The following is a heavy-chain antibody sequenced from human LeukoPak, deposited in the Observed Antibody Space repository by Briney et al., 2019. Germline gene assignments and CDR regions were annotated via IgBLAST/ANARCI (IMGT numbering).Heavy chain of an antibody. D-gene: IGHD5-18*01. CDR3: ARHAGYSYGYKGGDYFDY. CDR2: MNPNSGNT. J-gene: IGHJ4*02. V-gene: IGHV1-8*01. CDR1: GYTFTSYD. Sequence: ASVKVSCKASGYTFTSYDINWVRQATGQGLEWMGWMNPNSGNTGYAQKFQGRVTMTRNTSISTAYMELSSLRSEDTAVYYCARHAGYSYGYKGGDYFDYWGQGTLVTVSS.